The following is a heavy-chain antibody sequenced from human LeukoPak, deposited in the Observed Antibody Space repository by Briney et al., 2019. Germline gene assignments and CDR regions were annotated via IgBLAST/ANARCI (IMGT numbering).Heavy chain of an antibody. J-gene: IGHJ4*02. CDR1: GYTFTGYY. Sequence: VASVKVSCKASGYTFTGYYMHWVRQAPGQGLEWMGWINPNSGGTNYAQKFQGRVTMTRDTSISTAYMELSRLRSDDTAVYYCARVRFLARLTEGYDSSGYYFYYWGQGTLVTVSS. CDR3: ARVRFLARLTEGYDSSGYYFYY. D-gene: IGHD3-22*01. CDR2: INPNSGGT. V-gene: IGHV1-2*02.